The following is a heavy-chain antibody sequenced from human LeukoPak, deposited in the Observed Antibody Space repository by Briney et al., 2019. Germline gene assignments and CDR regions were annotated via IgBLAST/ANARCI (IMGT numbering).Heavy chain of an antibody. CDR1: GFTFSSYA. V-gene: IGHV3-30-3*01. CDR3: ARVKDTATREGAFDI. D-gene: IGHD5-18*01. J-gene: IGHJ3*02. Sequence: GGSLRLSCAASGFTFSSYAMHWVRQAPGKGLEWVAVISYDGSNKYYADSVKGRFTISRDNSKNTLYLQMNSLRAEDTAVYYCARVKDTATREGAFDIWGQGTMVTVSS. CDR2: ISYDGSNK.